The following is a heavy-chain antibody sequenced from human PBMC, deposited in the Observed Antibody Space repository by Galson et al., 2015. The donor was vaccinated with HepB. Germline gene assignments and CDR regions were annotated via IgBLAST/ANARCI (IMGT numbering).Heavy chain of an antibody. CDR2: VSAYNGNT. J-gene: IGHJ6*02. CDR3: ARAAAGTVSYYYYAMEV. V-gene: IGHV1-18*01. D-gene: IGHD6-13*01. Sequence: SVKVSCKASGYTFTSYGIHWVRQAPGQGLEWMGWVSAYNGNTNYAQKIQDRVSMTTETSTTTAYMELRSLRSDDTAVYYCARAAAGTVSYYYYAMEVWGQGTTVTVSS. CDR1: GYTFTSYG.